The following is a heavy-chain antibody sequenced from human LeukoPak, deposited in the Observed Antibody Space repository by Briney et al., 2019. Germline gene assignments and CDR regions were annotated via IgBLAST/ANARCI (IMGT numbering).Heavy chain of an antibody. Sequence: GGSLRLSCAASGFTFSSYAMHWVRQAPGKGPEWVAVISYDGSNKYYADSVKGRFTISRDNSKNTLYLQMNSLRAEDTAVYYCARELTGGFDYWGQGTLVTVSS. CDR2: ISYDGSNK. J-gene: IGHJ4*02. V-gene: IGHV3-30-3*01. CDR1: GFTFSSYA. D-gene: IGHD7-27*01. CDR3: ARELTGGFDY.